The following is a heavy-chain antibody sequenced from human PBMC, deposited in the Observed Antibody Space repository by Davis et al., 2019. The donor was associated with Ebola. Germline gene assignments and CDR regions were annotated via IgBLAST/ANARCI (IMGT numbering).Heavy chain of an antibody. CDR1: EFSFSSYA. CDR3: ATTQWLREFDN. Sequence: GESLKISCAASEFSFSSYAMSWVRQAPGKGLEWVSAISGSGNSPDYADSVRGRFTISRDNSKNTLHLQMKSLRAEDTAVYYCATTQWLREFDNWGQGTLVTVSS. CDR2: ISGSGNSP. V-gene: IGHV3-23*01. D-gene: IGHD6-19*01. J-gene: IGHJ4*02.